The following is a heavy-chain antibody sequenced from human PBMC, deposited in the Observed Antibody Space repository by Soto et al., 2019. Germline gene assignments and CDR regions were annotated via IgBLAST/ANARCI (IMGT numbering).Heavy chain of an antibody. D-gene: IGHD2-2*01. Sequence: PGESLKISCKGSGYSFTSYWIGWVRQMPGKGLEWMGISYPGDSDTKYSPSFKGQVTISADKSISTAYLQWSSLKASDTAMYYCARQGSSTSRPYYYYYYGMDVWGQGTTVTVSS. J-gene: IGHJ6*02. CDR3: ARQGSSTSRPYYYYYYGMDV. CDR2: SYPGDSDT. V-gene: IGHV5-51*01. CDR1: GYSFTSYW.